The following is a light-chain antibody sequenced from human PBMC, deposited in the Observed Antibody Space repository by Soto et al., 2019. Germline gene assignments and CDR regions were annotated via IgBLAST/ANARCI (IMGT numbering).Light chain of an antibody. CDR1: RSISNW. Sequence: IQRHPSPSTLSAPVGDSVPITCRASRSISNWLAWYQQRPGIAPKLLIFDASILQSGVPSRFSGSGSGTEFTLSISRLQTDDFATYYCQQYGSFSPITFGGGTKVDIK. J-gene: IGKJ4*01. CDR3: QQYGSFSPIT. V-gene: IGKV1-5*01. CDR2: DAS.